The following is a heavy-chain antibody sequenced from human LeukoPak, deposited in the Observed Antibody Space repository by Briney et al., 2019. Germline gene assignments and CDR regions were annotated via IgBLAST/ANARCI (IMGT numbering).Heavy chain of an antibody. CDR1: GGSISSYY. CDR2: IYYSGST. D-gene: IGHD3-22*01. V-gene: IGHV4-59*01. Sequence: SETLSLTCTVSGGSISSYYWSWIRQSPGKGLEWIGYIYYSGSTDYNPSLKSRVTISVDTSKNQFSLKLSSVTAADTAVYYCARVRVSSGHHPWYFDYWGQGTLVTVAS. J-gene: IGHJ4*02. CDR3: ARVRVSSGHHPWYFDY.